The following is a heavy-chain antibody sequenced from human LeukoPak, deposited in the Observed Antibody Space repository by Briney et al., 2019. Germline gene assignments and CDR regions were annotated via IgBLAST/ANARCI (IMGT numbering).Heavy chain of an antibody. Sequence: PGGSLRLSCADSGFTFSSYEMNWVRHAPGKGLEWVSYISTSGSTIYYADSVKGRFTISSDNAKRSLYLQMNSLTAEDTAVYYCARGPYSSSSYFDYWGQGTLVTVSS. CDR1: GFTFSSYE. CDR2: ISTSGSTI. D-gene: IGHD6-6*01. J-gene: IGHJ4*02. CDR3: ARGPYSSSSYFDY. V-gene: IGHV3-48*03.